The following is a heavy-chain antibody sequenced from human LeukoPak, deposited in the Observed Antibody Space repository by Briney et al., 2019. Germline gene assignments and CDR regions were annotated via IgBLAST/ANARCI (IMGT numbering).Heavy chain of an antibody. Sequence: GGSLRLSCAAFRLSFNNFGMYWVRQAPGKGLEWVAAISYDGSKEYYTESVKGRFTISRDNSKNTLDLQMNSLRDEDTAVYYCAKGRRYTDGWMGVESWGQGTLVTVSS. CDR2: ISYDGSKE. D-gene: IGHD5-24*01. CDR3: AKGRRYTDGWMGVES. J-gene: IGHJ5*02. CDR1: RLSFNNFG. V-gene: IGHV3-30*18.